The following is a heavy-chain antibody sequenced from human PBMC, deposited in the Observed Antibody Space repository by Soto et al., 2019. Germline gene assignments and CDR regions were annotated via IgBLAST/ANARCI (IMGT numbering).Heavy chain of an antibody. J-gene: IGHJ6*02. CDR3: ASQGDSSGYHPAYYYGMDV. V-gene: IGHV4-39*01. D-gene: IGHD3-22*01. CDR2: IYYSGST. CDR1: GGSISSSSYY. Sequence: SETLSLTCTVSGGSISSSSYYWGWIRQPPGKGLEWIGSIYYSGSTYYNPSLKSRVTISVDTSKNQFSLKLSSVTAADTAVYYCASQGDSSGYHPAYYYGMDVWGQGTTVTVSS.